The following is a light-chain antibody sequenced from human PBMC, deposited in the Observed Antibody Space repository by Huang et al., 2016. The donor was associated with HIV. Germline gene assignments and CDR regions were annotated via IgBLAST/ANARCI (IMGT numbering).Light chain of an antibody. V-gene: IGKV3D-15*01. CDR2: GAS. J-gene: IGKJ2*01. CDR3: QQYNDWPPDPT. CDR1: QSVNSN. Sequence: EIVMTQSPATLSASPGETVTLACRASQSVNSNLAWLQQQPGQAPRLLIYGASSRAPGVPVRFSGSGSGTDFTLTISSLQSEDFAFYYCQQYNDWPPDPTFGQGTKLDTK.